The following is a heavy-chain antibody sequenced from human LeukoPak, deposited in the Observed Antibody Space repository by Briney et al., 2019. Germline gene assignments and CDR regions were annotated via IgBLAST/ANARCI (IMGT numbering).Heavy chain of an antibody. D-gene: IGHD3-3*02. V-gene: IGHV3-53*01. CDR3: ARVGDHFHWYLDL. CDR1: GFTVSTNY. Sequence: GGSLRLSCAASGFTVSTNYMNWVRQAPGKGLKWVSILYSGSSTYYADSVEGRFIVSRDSSKNTLSLQMNDLRAEDTAVYYCARVGDHFHWYLDLWGRGTLVTVSS. CDR2: LYSGSST. J-gene: IGHJ2*01.